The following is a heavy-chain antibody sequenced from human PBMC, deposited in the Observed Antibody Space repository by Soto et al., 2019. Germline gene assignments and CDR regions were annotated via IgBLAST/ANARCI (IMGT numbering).Heavy chain of an antibody. Sequence: SVNLYCTTSGGTYSIYAVSWGRQALGQGLEWMGGIIPMFGTAKYAQKFQGRVTITADESTTTAYMELSSLGSDDTAVYYCARLPDYFTRSGYYYGVDYCGHRGLVTV. D-gene: IGHD3-22*01. V-gene: IGHV1-69*01. CDR2: IIPMFGTA. J-gene: IGHJ4*01. CDR1: GGTYSIYA. CDR3: ARLPDYFTRSGYYYGVDY.